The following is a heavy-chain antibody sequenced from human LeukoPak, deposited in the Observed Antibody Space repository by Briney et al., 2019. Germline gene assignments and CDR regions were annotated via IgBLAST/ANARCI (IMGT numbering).Heavy chain of an antibody. D-gene: IGHD3/OR15-3a*01. J-gene: IGHJ4*02. V-gene: IGHV1-2*02. CDR1: GYTFTGYY. Sequence: ASVKVSCKASGYTFTGYYLHWVRQAPGQGLEWMGWINPTSGGTSYAQKFQDRVTMTRDTSISTAYMELSRLRSDDTAVYYCARSPHFLTGENFDYWGQGTLVTVSS. CDR3: ARSPHFLTGENFDY. CDR2: INPTSGGT.